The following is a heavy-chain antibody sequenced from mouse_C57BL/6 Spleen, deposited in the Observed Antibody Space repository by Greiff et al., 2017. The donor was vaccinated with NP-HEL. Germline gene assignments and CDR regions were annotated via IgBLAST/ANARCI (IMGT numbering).Heavy chain of an antibody. CDR1: GYTFTSYW. J-gene: IGHJ2*01. CDR3: ARHYYGSSYFDY. Sequence: QVQLQQPGAELVMPGASVKLSCKASGYTFTSYWMHWVKQRPGQGLEWIGEIDPSDSYTNYNQKFKGKSTLTVDKSSSTAYMQISSLTSEDSAVYYCARHYYGSSYFDYWGQGTTLTVSS. V-gene: IGHV1-69*01. D-gene: IGHD1-1*01. CDR2: IDPSDSYT.